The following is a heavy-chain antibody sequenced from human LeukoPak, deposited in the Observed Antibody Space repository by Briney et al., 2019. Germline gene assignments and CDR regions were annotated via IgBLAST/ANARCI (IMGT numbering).Heavy chain of an antibody. Sequence: PSETLSLTCAVQGVPISGFFWSWIRQPPGKGLEWIAEINHSGGTNYNPSLKSRATISVDTSENQFSLRVTSVTAADTAVCYCARIRCGHTDDRCYNYWGQGTLVTVSS. CDR2: INHSGGT. CDR1: GVPISGFF. V-gene: IGHV4-34*01. J-gene: IGHJ4*02. D-gene: IGHD2-8*01. CDR3: ARIRCGHTDDRCYNY.